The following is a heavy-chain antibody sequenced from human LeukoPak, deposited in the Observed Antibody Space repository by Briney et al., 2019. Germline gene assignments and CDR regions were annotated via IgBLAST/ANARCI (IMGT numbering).Heavy chain of an antibody. Sequence: GGSLRLSCAAYGFTVTNTYMTWVRQAPGKGLEWVSVIYSSGATSYAGSVKGRFTISRDSSRNTLSLQMDSLSAEDTAVYYCARGASLWTNFEYWGQGALVTVSS. V-gene: IGHV3-53*01. J-gene: IGHJ4*02. D-gene: IGHD2-2*01. CDR2: IYSSGAT. CDR1: GFTVTNTY. CDR3: ARGASLWTNFEY.